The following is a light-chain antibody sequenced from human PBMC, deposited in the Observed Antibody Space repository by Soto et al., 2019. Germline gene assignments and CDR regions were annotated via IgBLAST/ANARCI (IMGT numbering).Light chain of an antibody. CDR3: QQYGRSPFT. CDR1: QSVSSNN. V-gene: IGKV3-20*01. Sequence: EIVLTQSPGTLSLSPGERATLSCRASQSVSSNNLAWYQQRPGQAPRVVIYGASTRATGIPERFSGSGSGTDFTLSISRLQQEDFAVYYCQQYGRSPFTAGPGTKVDIK. CDR2: GAS. J-gene: IGKJ3*01.